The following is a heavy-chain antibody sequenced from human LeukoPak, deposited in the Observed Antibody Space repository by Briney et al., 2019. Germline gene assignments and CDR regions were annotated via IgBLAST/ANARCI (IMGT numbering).Heavy chain of an antibody. D-gene: IGHD1-14*01. CDR1: GYTFTSYD. V-gene: IGHV1-18*01. CDR2: MNPNNGNT. J-gene: IGHJ4*02. CDR3: ARGVVNPDY. Sequence: GASVKVSCKASGYTFTSYDINWVRQATGQGLEWMGWMNPNNGNTNYAQKLQGRVTMTTDTSTSTAYMELRSLRSDDTAVYYCARGVVNPDYWGQGTLVTVSS.